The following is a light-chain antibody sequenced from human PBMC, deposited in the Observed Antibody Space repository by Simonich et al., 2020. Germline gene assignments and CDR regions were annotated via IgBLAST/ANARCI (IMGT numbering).Light chain of an antibody. V-gene: IGLV2-14*01. CDR1: SSDVGGYNY. CDR2: DVS. J-gene: IGLJ2*01. CDR3: SSYTSSSTLV. Sequence: QSALTQPASVSGSPGQSITISCTGTSSDVGGYNYVSWYQQHPGKAPKRIIYDVSKRPSGVSNRFSGSKSSNTASLTISGLQAEDEADYYCSSYTSSSTLVFGGGTKLTVL.